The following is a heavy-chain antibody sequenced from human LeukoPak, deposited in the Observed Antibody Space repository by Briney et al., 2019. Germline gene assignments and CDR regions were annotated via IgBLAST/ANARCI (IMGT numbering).Heavy chain of an antibody. V-gene: IGHV4-4*02. J-gene: IGHJ4*02. Sequence: SGTLSLTCAVSGGSISSSNWWSWVRQPPGKGLEWIGEIYHSGSTNYNPSLKSRVTISVDKSKNQFSLKLSSVTAADTAVYYCARRPGYYDRNGYYYVYWGQGTLVTVSS. CDR1: GGSISSSNW. CDR2: IYHSGST. D-gene: IGHD3-22*01. CDR3: ARRPGYYDRNGYYYVY.